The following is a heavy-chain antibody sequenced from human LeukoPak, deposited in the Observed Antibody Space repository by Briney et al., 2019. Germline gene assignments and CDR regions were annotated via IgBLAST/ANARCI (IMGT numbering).Heavy chain of an antibody. CDR3: AREYSAFDY. Sequence: SETLSLTCTVSGGSISSYYWSWIRQPPGKGLEWIGYIYYSGSTNYNPSLQSRVTISVDTSNNQFSLRLTSVTAADTAVYYCAREYSAFDYWGQGALVTVSS. D-gene: IGHD5-12*01. CDR1: GGSISSYY. V-gene: IGHV4-59*01. CDR2: IYYSGST. J-gene: IGHJ4*02.